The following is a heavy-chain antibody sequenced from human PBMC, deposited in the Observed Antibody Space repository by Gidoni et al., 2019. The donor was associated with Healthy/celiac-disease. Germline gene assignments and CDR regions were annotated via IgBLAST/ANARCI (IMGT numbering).Heavy chain of an antibody. V-gene: IGHV3-21*01. J-gene: IGHJ4*02. Sequence: EVQLVASGGGLVKPGGSLRLSCAASGFTFSSYSMNWVRPAPGKGLEWVSSISSSSSYIYYSDSVKGRFTISRDNAKNSLYLQMNSLRAEDTAVYYCARGVATIGDYWGQGTLVTVSS. CDR3: ARGVATIGDY. CDR2: ISSSSSYI. D-gene: IGHD5-12*01. CDR1: GFTFSSYS.